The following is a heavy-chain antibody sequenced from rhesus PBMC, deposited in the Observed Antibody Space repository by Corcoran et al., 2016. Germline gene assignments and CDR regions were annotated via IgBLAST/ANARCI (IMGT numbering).Heavy chain of an antibody. J-gene: IGHJ4*01. V-gene: IGHV3-110*02. D-gene: IGHD6-31*01. CDR2: MSSGSCSTT. CDR1: GFTFSDHY. Sequence: EVQLVESGGGLVQPGGSLRLSCAASGFTFSDHYMDWVRLAPGKGLEWVSSMSSGSCSTTLYSDSVKGRFTISRDNAKNTVYLQMNSLRAEDTAVYYCARHSAAADFDYWGQGVLVTVSS. CDR3: ARHSAAADFDY.